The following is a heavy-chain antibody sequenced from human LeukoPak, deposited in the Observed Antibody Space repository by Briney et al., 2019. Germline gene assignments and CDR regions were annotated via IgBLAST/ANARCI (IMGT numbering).Heavy chain of an antibody. CDR3: ARGREDAGLIAAAGTGGYFDY. Sequence: SETLSLTCAVYGGSFSGYYWSWIRQPPGKGLEWIGEINHSGSTNYNPSLKSRVTISVDTSKNQFSLKLSSVTAADTAVYYCARGREDAGLIAAAGTGGYFDYWGQGTLVTVSS. CDR1: GGSFSGYY. CDR2: INHSGST. D-gene: IGHD6-13*01. J-gene: IGHJ4*02. V-gene: IGHV4-34*01.